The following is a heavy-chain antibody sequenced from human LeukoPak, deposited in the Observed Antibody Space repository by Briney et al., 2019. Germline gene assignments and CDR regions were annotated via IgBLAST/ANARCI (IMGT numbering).Heavy chain of an antibody. V-gene: IGHV1-18*01. D-gene: IGHD3-3*01. CDR1: GYTFTSYG. Sequence: ASVKVSCKASGYTFTSYGISWVRQAPGRGLEWMGWISAYNGNTNYAQKLQGRVTMTTDTSTSTAYMELRSLRSDDTAVYYCARTYYDFWSGSNWFDPWGQGTLVTVSS. CDR2: ISAYNGNT. CDR3: ARTYYDFWSGSNWFDP. J-gene: IGHJ5*02.